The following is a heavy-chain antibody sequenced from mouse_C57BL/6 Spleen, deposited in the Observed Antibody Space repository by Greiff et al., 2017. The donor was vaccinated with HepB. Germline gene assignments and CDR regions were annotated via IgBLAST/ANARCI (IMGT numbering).Heavy chain of an antibody. CDR3: ARGGTTVVDFDY. J-gene: IGHJ2*01. Sequence: QVQLKQPGAELVKPGASVKLSCKASGYTFTSYWMQWVKQRPGQGLEWIGEIDPSDSYTNYNQKFKGKATLTVDTSSSTAYMQLSSLTSEDSAVYYCARGGTTVVDFDYWGQGTTLTVSS. CDR2: IDPSDSYT. D-gene: IGHD1-1*01. CDR1: GYTFTSYW. V-gene: IGHV1-50*01.